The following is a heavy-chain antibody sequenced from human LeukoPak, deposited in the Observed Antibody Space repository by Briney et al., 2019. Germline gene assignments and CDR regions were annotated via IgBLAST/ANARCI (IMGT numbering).Heavy chain of an antibody. Sequence: ASVRVSCKASGYTFTGYYMHWVRQAPGQGLEWMGWINPNSGGTNYAQKFQGRVTMTRDTSISTAYMELSRLRSDDTAVYYCARVPRGLSYFDYWGQGTLVTVSS. CDR1: GYTFTGYY. CDR2: INPNSGGT. J-gene: IGHJ4*02. V-gene: IGHV1-2*02. CDR3: ARVPRGLSYFDY. D-gene: IGHD3/OR15-3a*01.